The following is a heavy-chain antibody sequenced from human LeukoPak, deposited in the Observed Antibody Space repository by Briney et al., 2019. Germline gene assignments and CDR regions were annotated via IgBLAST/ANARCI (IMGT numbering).Heavy chain of an antibody. J-gene: IGHJ5*02. CDR3: ARDIPRRYCSSTSCYRGWFDP. CDR1: DYTFTSYG. CDR2: ISAYNGNT. V-gene: IGHV1-18*01. D-gene: IGHD2-2*01. Sequence: ASVKVSCKASDYTFTSYGISWVRQAPGQGLEWMGWISAYNGNTNYAQKLQGRVTMTTDTSTSTAYMELRSLRSDDTAVYYCARDIPRRYCSSTSCYRGWFDPWGQGTLVTVSS.